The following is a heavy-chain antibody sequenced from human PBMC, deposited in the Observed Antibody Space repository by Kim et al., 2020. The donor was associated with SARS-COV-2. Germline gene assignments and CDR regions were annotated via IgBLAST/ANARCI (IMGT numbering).Heavy chain of an antibody. Sequence: SETLSLTCAVSGDSISSDKWWSWVRQPPGKGLEWIGEMNPDGRANFNPSLKSRATISIDRSKNNFSLRLSSVTAADTAVYYCTKGGGSVAYGDCWGQGTL. J-gene: IGHJ4*02. CDR1: GDSISSDKW. CDR2: MNPDGRA. CDR3: TKGGGSVAYGDC. V-gene: IGHV4-4*02. D-gene: IGHD2-8*02.